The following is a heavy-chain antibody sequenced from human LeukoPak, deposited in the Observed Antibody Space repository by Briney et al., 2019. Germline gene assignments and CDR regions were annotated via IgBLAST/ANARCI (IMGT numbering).Heavy chain of an antibody. V-gene: IGHV4-59*08. D-gene: IGHD3-9*01. CDR3: AGRGQRYFRD. Sequence: SETLSLTCSVSGDSISTAYWSWIWQSPEKGLEWIGYIYKIGNTDYNPSLKSRVTISLDTSKNQLSLSLKSVTAADTAVYYCAGRGQRYFRDWGQGTLVTVSS. CDR1: GDSISTAY. J-gene: IGHJ1*01. CDR2: IYKIGNT.